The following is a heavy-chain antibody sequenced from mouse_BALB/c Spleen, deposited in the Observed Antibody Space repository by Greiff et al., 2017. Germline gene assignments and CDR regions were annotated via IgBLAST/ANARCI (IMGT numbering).Heavy chain of an antibody. D-gene: IGHD1-1*01. CDR3: ARSYGSSWFDY. Sequence: VKLVESGAELVRPGTSVKISCKASGYTFTNYWLGWVKQRPGHGLEWIGDIYPGGGYTNYNEKFKGKATLTADTSSSTAYMQLSSLTSEDSAVYFCARSYGSSWFDYWGQGTTLTVSS. J-gene: IGHJ2*01. V-gene: IGHV1-63*02. CDR2: IYPGGGYT. CDR1: GYTFTNYW.